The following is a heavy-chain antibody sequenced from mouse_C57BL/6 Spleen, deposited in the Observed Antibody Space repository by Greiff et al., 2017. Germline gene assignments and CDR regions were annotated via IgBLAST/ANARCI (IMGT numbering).Heavy chain of an antibody. J-gene: IGHJ3*01. CDR1: GYTFTSYW. Sequence: VQLQQSGTELVKPGASVKLSCKASGYTFTSYWMHWVKQRPGQGLEWIGNINPSNGGTNYNEKFKSKATLTVDKSSSTAYMQLSSLTSEDSAVYYCARGGHYYGSSAWFAYWGQGTLVTVSA. CDR3: ARGGHYYGSSAWFAY. D-gene: IGHD1-1*01. CDR2: INPSNGGT. V-gene: IGHV1-53*01.